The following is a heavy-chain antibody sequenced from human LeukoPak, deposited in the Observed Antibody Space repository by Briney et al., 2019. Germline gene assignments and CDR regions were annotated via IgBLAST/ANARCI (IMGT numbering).Heavy chain of an antibody. J-gene: IGHJ5*02. CDR1: GLIVSQNY. D-gene: IGHD3/OR15-3a*01. Sequence: GGSLRLSCATSGLIVSQNYMSWVRQAPGRGLEWVSLIYSDGSTHYADSVKGRFTMSRDSSKNTVYLEINSLRPEDTAMYFCVRDRAGAKDWVEFDPWGQGTLVTLSS. CDR3: VRDRAGAKDWVEFDP. V-gene: IGHV3-66*02. CDR2: IYSDGST.